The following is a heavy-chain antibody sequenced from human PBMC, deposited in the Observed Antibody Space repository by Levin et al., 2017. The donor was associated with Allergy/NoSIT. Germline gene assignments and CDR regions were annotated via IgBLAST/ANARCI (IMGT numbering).Heavy chain of an antibody. CDR3: ARAVPYVWGSYRPGYYFDY. Sequence: GESLKISCAASGFTFSSYEMNWVRQAPGKGLEWVSYISSSGSTIYYADSVKGRFTISRDNAKNSLYLQMNSLRAEDTAVYYCARAVPYVWGSYRPGYYFDYWGQGTLVTVSS. CDR1: GFTFSSYE. CDR2: ISSSGSTI. V-gene: IGHV3-48*03. J-gene: IGHJ4*02. D-gene: IGHD3-16*02.